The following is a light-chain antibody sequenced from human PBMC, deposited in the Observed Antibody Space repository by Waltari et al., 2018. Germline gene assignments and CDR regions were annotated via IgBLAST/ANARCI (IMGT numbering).Light chain of an antibody. V-gene: IGKV1-6*01. CDR3: LQDYNYPWT. CDR2: ATS. CDR1: QGIRNN. J-gene: IGKJ1*01. Sequence: AIQMTQSPSSLSASVGDRVTITCRASQGIRNNLGWYHQQPGKAPKLLMYATSTLQSGVPSRFSGSGSGTDFTLTISSLQPEDFATYYCLQDYNYPWTFGQGTKVEIK.